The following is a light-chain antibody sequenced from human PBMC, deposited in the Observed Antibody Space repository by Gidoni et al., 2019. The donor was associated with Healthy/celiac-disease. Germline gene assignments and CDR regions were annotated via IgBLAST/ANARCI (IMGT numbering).Light chain of an antibody. Sequence: QSVLTQPPSASAAPRPRVTISCSGSSSDIGNNAVNWYQQLPGKAPKLLIYYEDLLPSGVSDRFSGSKSGTSASLAISGLQSEDEADYYCAAWDDSLNGVVFGGGTKLTVL. CDR3: AAWDDSLNGVV. CDR1: SSDIGNNA. CDR2: YED. V-gene: IGLV1-36*01. J-gene: IGLJ2*01.